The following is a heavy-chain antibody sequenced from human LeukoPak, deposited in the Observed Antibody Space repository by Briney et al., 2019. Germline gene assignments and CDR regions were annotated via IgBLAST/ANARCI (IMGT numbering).Heavy chain of an antibody. V-gene: IGHV1-69*13. Sequence: SVKVSCKASGGTFSSYAISWVRQAPGQGLEWMGGIIPIFGTANYAQKFQGRVTITADESTSTAYMELSSLRSEDTAVYYCARVSLEDSSGYWHYFDYWGQGTLVTVSS. CDR1: GGTFSSYA. CDR3: ARVSLEDSSGYWHYFDY. D-gene: IGHD3-22*01. J-gene: IGHJ4*02. CDR2: IIPIFGTA.